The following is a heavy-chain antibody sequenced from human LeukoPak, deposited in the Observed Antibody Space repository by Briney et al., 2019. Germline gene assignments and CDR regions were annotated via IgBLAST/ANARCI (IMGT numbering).Heavy chain of an antibody. CDR2: ISSSGSST. V-gene: IGHV3-23*01. CDR3: AKDRSKGSYGDDFDF. CDR1: GFTFSSFG. D-gene: IGHD1-26*01. J-gene: IGHJ4*02. Sequence: PGGSLRLSCAASGFTFSSFGMSWVRQAPGKGLEWVSGISSSGSSTYYADSVKGRFTISRDNSKNTLYLQMNSLRPEDTAVYYCAKDRSKGSYGDDFDFWGQGTLVTVSS.